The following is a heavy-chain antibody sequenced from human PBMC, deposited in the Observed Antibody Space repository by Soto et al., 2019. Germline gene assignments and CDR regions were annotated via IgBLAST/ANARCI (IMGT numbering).Heavy chain of an antibody. CDR3: ARHRIAATGPDY. V-gene: IGHV5-10-1*01. CDR1: GYTFTDYW. J-gene: IGHJ4*02. CDR2: IDPSDSYT. D-gene: IGHD6-13*01. Sequence: PVESLKISCKGSGYTFTDYWIACFLQLPVKGLECMGRIDPSDSYTNYNPSFQGHVTISADRSISTAYLQWSSLKAPDTAIYYCARHRIAATGPDYWGQGTLVTVSS.